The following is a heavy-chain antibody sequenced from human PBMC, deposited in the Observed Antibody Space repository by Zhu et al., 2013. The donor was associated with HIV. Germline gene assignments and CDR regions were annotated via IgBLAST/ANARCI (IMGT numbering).Heavy chain of an antibody. D-gene: IGHD6-13*01. CDR2: INPDSGGT. Sequence: QVQLVQSGAEVKKPGASVKVSCKASGHTFTDDYIHWVRQAPGQGLEWMGWINPDSGGTNYAQHFQGRVTMTRDTSINTAYMELSRLRSDDTAIYYCAREQQLALYYYYYGLTSGAKGPRSPSP. CDR1: GHTFTDDY. CDR3: AREQQLALYYYYYGLTS. V-gene: IGHV1-2*02. J-gene: IGHJ6*02.